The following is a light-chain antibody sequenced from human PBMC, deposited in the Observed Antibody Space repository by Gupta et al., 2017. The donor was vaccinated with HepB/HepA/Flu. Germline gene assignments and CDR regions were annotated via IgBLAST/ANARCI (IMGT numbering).Light chain of an antibody. V-gene: IGKV1-5*03. CDR2: KAS. J-gene: IGKJ1*01. CDR3: QQYNNYWGT. CDR1: QSIGHW. Sequence: DIQMTQSPSILSASLGDRVTITCRASQSIGHWLAWFQQKPGKAPKLLIHKASNLDSGVPSRFSGSGSGTEFTLTISSLQPDDIATYYCQQYNNYWGTFGQGTKVETK.